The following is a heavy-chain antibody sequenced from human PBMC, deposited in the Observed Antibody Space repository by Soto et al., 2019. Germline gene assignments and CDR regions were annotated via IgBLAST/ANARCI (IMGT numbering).Heavy chain of an antibody. CDR3: ARGSGSYPIRMDV. CDR1: GFTFSSYE. V-gene: IGHV3-48*03. Sequence: EVQLVESGGGLVQPGGSLRLSCAASGFTFSSYEMKWVRQAPGKGLEWVSYISSSGSTIHYADSVKGRFTISRDNVKNSLNLQMNSLRAEDTAVYYCARGSGSYPIRMDVWGQGTTVTVSS. CDR2: ISSSGSTI. J-gene: IGHJ6*02. D-gene: IGHD3-10*01.